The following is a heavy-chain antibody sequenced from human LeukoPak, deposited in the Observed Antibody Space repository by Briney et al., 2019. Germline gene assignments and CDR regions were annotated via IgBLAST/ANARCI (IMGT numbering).Heavy chain of an antibody. J-gene: IGHJ3*02. CDR1: GFTFSSYW. CDR2: INSDGSST. CDR3: ARESLPAYCGGDCYGDAFDI. D-gene: IGHD2-21*02. Sequence: GGSLRLSCAASGFTFSSYWMHWVRQAPGKGLVWVSRINSDGSSTSYADSVKGLFTISRDNAKNTLYLQMNSLRAEDTAVYYCARESLPAYCGGDCYGDAFDIWGQGTMVTVSS. V-gene: IGHV3-74*01.